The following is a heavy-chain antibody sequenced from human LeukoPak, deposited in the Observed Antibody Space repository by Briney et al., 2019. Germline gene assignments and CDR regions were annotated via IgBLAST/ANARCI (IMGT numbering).Heavy chain of an antibody. V-gene: IGHV3-30*02. CDR3: AKDWVFHY. CDR2: IRYDGNNK. CDR1: GFTFSSYG. D-gene: IGHD6-13*01. Sequence: GGSLRLSCAASGFTFSSYGMHWVRQAPGKGLGWVAFIRYDGNNKYYADSVKGRFTVSRDNSKNTLYLQMNSLRAEDTAVYYCAKDWVFHYWGQGTLVTVSS. J-gene: IGHJ4*02.